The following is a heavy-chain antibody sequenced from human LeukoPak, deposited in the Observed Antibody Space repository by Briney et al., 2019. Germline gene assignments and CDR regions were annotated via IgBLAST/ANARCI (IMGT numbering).Heavy chain of an antibody. Sequence: ASVTVSCTASGYTFTSYYMHWVRQAPGQGLEWMGIINPSGGSTSYAQKFQGRVTMTRDTSTSTVYMELSSLRSEDTAVYYCARSSYDYVWGSYRPTWFDYWGQGTLVTVSS. CDR1: GYTFTSYY. D-gene: IGHD3-16*02. CDR3: ARSSYDYVWGSYRPTWFDY. CDR2: INPSGGST. V-gene: IGHV1-46*01. J-gene: IGHJ4*02.